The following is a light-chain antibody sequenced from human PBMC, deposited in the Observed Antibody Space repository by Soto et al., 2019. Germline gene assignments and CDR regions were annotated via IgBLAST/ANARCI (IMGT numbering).Light chain of an antibody. CDR3: QKYDSAPLT. J-gene: IGKJ3*01. Sequence: DIQMTQSPSSLSASIGDEVTVTCRAGQTIGPYLAWYQKKPGKGPKLLIYAASTLQSGVPSRFSGSRSGTEFTLTISSLQPEDAATYYCQKYDSAPLTFGPGTPVDI. V-gene: IGKV1-27*01. CDR1: QTIGPY. CDR2: AAS.